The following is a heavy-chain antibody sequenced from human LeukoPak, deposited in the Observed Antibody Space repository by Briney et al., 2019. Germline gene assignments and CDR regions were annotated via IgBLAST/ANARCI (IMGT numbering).Heavy chain of an antibody. D-gene: IGHD2-2*01. J-gene: IGHJ5*02. CDR2: IYPGDCDT. CDR1: GYGFTSYW. CDR3: ARLYCSSTSCYEGRGGWFDP. Sequence: GESLKISCTGSGYGFTSYWIGWVRQMRGKGLELMGIIYPGDCDTRYSPTFQAQVTISADKSISTAYLQWSSLKASDTAMYYCARLYCSSTSCYEGRGGWFDPWGQGTLVTVSS. V-gene: IGHV5-51*01.